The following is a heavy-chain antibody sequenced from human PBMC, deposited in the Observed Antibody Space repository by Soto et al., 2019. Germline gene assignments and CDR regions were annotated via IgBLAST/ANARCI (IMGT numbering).Heavy chain of an antibody. CDR1: GGSISSGGYY. V-gene: IGHV4-31*03. J-gene: IGHJ4*02. Sequence: QVQLQESGPGLVKPSQTLSLTCTVSGGSISSGGYYWSWIRQHPGKGLEWIGYIYYSGSTYYNPSLKSRVSISVDTSKNQFSVKLGSGPAAHTALYYRARSFGVAAAGPFDYWGQGTLVTVSS. CDR3: ARSFGVAAAGPFDY. D-gene: IGHD6-13*01. CDR2: IYYSGST.